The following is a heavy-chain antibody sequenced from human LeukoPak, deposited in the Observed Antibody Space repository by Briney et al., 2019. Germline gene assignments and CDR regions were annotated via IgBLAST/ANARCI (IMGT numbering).Heavy chain of an antibody. CDR1: GYTFTSYD. J-gene: IGHJ4*02. V-gene: IGHV1-8*01. CDR2: MSPNSGDT. Sequence: ASVKVSFKASGYTFTSYDFNWVRQATGQRPEWMGWMSPNSGDTGYAQKFQDRVTMTRSTSISTAYMELSSLRSDDTAVYYCARGPPNWGYDYWGPGTLVTVSS. D-gene: IGHD7-27*01. CDR3: ARGPPNWGYDY.